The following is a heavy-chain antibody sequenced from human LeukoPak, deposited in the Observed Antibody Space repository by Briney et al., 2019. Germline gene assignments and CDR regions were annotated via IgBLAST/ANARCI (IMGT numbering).Heavy chain of an antibody. CDR2: IYYSGST. CDR3: AMYSSSWHYFDY. D-gene: IGHD6-13*01. V-gene: IGHV4-39*01. J-gene: IGHJ4*02. CDR1: GGSISSSSYY. Sequence: SETLSLTCTVSGGSISSSSYYWGWIRQPPGKGLEWIGSIYYSGSTYYNPSLKSRVTISVDTSKDQFSLKLSSVTAADTAVYYCAMYSSSWHYFDYWGQGTLVTVSS.